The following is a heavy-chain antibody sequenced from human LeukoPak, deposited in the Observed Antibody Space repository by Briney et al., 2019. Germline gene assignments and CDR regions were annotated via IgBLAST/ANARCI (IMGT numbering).Heavy chain of an antibody. CDR3: VRDSMVTLDY. CDR2: INSDGSST. CDR1: GFTFSRYW. V-gene: IGHV3-74*01. D-gene: IGHD5-18*01. Sequence: GGSLRLSCAASGFTFSRYWMHWVRQAPGKGLVWVSRINSDGSSTSYADSVKGRFAISRDNAKNTLYLQMNSLRAEDTAVFYCVRDSMVTLDYWGQGTLVTVSS. J-gene: IGHJ4*02.